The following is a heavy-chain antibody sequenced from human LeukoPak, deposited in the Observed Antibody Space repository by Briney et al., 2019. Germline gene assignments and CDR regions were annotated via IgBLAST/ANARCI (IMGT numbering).Heavy chain of an antibody. CDR3: ARSPPFSLLRGAFEMDV. V-gene: IGHV1-18*01. J-gene: IGHJ6*04. CDR1: GYTFTSHG. Sequence: VASVKVSCKASGYTFTSHGISWVRQAPGQGLEWMGWISTYNGNTNYAQKLQGRVSMTTDTSTSTAYMDLRSLRSDDTAVYYCARSPPFSLLRGAFEMDVWGKGTTVTISS. CDR2: ISTYNGNT. D-gene: IGHD3-10*01.